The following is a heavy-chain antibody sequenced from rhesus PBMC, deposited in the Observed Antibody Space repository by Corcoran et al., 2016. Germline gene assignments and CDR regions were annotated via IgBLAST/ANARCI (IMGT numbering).Heavy chain of an antibody. V-gene: IGHV4-80*01. Sequence: QVQLQESGPGLVKPSETLSLTCAVSGGSFSSYWWSWIRQPPGKGLDGIGEINGNSGSTNYNPSLKSRVTISKDASKNQFSLKLSSVTAADTAVYYCARTYYNIWTGDLDYWGQGVLVTVSS. D-gene: IGHD3-3*01. CDR2: INGNSGST. CDR3: ARTYYNIWTGDLDY. J-gene: IGHJ4*01. CDR1: GGSFSSYW.